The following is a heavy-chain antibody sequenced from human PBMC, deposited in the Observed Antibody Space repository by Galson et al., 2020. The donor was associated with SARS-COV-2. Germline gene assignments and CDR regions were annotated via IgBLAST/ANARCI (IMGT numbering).Heavy chain of an antibody. Sequence: GGSLRLSCAASGFTVSSNYMSWVRQAPGKGLEWVSVTYSGGSTYYADSVKGRFTISRDNSKNTLYFQMNSLRAEDTAVYYCAISGFYDTIARKDYYYMDVWGKGTSVTVSS. CDR1: GFTVSSNY. D-gene: IGHD3-22*01. CDR3: AISGFYDTIARKDYYYMDV. J-gene: IGHJ6*03. CDR2: TYSGGST. V-gene: IGHV3-66*02.